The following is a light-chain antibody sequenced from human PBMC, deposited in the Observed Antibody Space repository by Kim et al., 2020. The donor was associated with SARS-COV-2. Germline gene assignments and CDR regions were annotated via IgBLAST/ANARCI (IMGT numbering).Light chain of an antibody. Sequence: EIVLTQSPGTLSFFPGERVTLSCRASDIVTNDYLAWYQQKVGQPPRLLIFGASNRATGIPDRFSGSGSGTDFTLTISTLEPEDFAVYYCQQYTASLTVGQGTKVDIK. CDR3: QQYTASLT. V-gene: IGKV3-20*01. CDR1: DIVTNDY. J-gene: IGKJ1*01. CDR2: GAS.